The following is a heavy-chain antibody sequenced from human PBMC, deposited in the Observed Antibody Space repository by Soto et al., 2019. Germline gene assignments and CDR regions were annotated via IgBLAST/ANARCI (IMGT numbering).Heavy chain of an antibody. Sequence: GASVKVSCKASGGTFSSYAISWVRQAPGQGLEWMGGIIPIFGTANYAQKFQGRVTITADESTSTAYMELSSLRSEDTAVYYCARVPPSPNSSGYYPWAFDIWGRGTMVTVSS. CDR1: GGTFSSYA. D-gene: IGHD3-22*01. CDR3: ARVPPSPNSSGYYPWAFDI. V-gene: IGHV1-69*13. CDR2: IIPIFGTA. J-gene: IGHJ3*02.